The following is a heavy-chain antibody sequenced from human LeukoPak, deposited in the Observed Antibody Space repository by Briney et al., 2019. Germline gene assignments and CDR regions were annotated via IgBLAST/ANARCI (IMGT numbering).Heavy chain of an antibody. J-gene: IGHJ4*02. CDR3: AKASSGSPKYFDY. CDR2: ISDSGGNT. Sequence: GGSLRLSCAASGFTVSSNYMSWVRQAPGKGLEWVSGISDSGGNTYYADSVRGRFTISRDNSKNTLYLQMNSLRAEDTAVYYCAKASSGSPKYFDYWGQGTLVTVSS. CDR1: GFTVSSNY. V-gene: IGHV3-23*01. D-gene: IGHD6-19*01.